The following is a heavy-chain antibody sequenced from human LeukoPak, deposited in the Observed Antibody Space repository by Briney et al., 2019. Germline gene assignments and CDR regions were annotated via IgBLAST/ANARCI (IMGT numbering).Heavy chain of an antibody. CDR2: FDPENGKT. D-gene: IGHD6-13*01. Sequence: ASVKVSCKVSGHTLSDLSMHWVRQAPGKGLEWMGGFDPENGKTVYANKFQGRVTLTEDTSRDTGYMEVSSLRSEDTAVYYCGTKRWAAAGPIDFWGQGTLVTVSS. J-gene: IGHJ4*02. CDR3: GTKRWAAAGPIDF. CDR1: GHTLSDLS. V-gene: IGHV1-24*01.